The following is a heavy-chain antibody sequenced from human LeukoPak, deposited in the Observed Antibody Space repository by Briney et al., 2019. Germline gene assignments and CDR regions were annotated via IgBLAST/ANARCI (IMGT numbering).Heavy chain of an antibody. CDR1: GFTFSDYA. V-gene: IGHV3-30-3*01. Sequence: GGPLLLSCAASGFTFSDYALHWVRQAPGEGLEWVAVISFDGSNKNYGDSVKRRFTISRDNSRNTLFLQMNGLRTEDTAVYYCARDSTRRVTTMYYFEYWGPGTLVTVSS. CDR2: ISFDGSNK. CDR3: ARDSTRRVTTMYYFEY. J-gene: IGHJ4*02. D-gene: IGHD4-17*01.